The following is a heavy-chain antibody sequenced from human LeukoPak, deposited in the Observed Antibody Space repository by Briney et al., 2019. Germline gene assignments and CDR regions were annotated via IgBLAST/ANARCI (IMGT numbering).Heavy chain of an antibody. J-gene: IGHJ4*02. CDR1: GFTFSSYG. CDR2: IRYDGSNK. D-gene: IGHD6-19*01. V-gene: IGHV3-30*02. CDR3: AKDGSRIAVAGTGNY. Sequence: QSGGSLRLSCAASGFTFSSYGMHWVRQAPGKGLEWVAFIRYDGSNKYYADSVKGRFTISRDNSKNTLYLQMNSLRAEDTAVYYCAKDGSRIAVAGTGNYWGQGTLVTVSS.